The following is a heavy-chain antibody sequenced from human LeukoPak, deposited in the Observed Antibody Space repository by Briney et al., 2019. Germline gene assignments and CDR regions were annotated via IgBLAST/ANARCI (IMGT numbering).Heavy chain of an antibody. D-gene: IGHD3-10*01. J-gene: IGHJ6*03. V-gene: IGHV1-2*02. CDR2: INPNSGGT. Sequence: GASVKVSCKASGYTFTGYYMHWVRQAPGQGLEWMGWINPNSGGTNYAQKFQGRVTMTRDTSISTAYMELSRLRSDDTAVYYCAGDGGGLLPGELWYYYYYYMDVWGKGTTVTVSS. CDR3: AGDGGGLLPGELWYYYYYYMDV. CDR1: GYTFTGYY.